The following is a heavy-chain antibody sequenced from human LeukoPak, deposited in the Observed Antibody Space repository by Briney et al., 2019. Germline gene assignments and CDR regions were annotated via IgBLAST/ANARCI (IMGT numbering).Heavy chain of an antibody. CDR1: VGTFSSYA. V-gene: IGHV1-69*13. D-gene: IGHD1-1*01. CDR3: ARGPDELNWFDP. CDR2: IIPNFGTA. J-gene: IGHJ5*02. Sequence: SVKVSCKASVGTFSSYAISWVRQAPGQGLEWMGGIIPNFGTANYAQKFQGRVTIPPDESTRTAYIERSSLRSEDTAVYYCARGPDELNWFDPWGQGTLVTVSS.